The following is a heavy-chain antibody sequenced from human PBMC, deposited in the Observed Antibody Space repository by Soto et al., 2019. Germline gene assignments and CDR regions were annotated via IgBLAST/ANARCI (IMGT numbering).Heavy chain of an antibody. Sequence: QVQLQESGPGLVKPSQTLSLTCTVSGGSISSGGYYWSWIRQHPGKGLEWIGYIYYSGSTYYNPSLKSRVTISVDTSKNQFALKPSSVTAADTAVYYCARDPLLWFGELHSVPPNYYYYYGMDVWGQGTTVTVSS. CDR2: IYYSGST. D-gene: IGHD3-10*01. V-gene: IGHV4-31*03. CDR1: GGSISSGGYY. J-gene: IGHJ6*02. CDR3: ARDPLLWFGELHSVPPNYYYYYGMDV.